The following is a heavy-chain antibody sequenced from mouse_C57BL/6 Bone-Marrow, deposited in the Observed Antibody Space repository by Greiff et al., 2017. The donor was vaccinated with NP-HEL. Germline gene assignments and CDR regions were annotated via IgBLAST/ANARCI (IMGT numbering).Heavy chain of an antibody. D-gene: IGHD1-1*01. J-gene: IGHJ4*01. CDR1: GYTFTSYW. CDR2: IDPSDSYT. V-gene: IGHV1-69*01. CDR3: ARHRITTVVEDYYAMDY. Sequence: QVQLQQPGAELVMPGASVKLSCKASGYTFTSYWMHWVKQRPGQGLEWIGEIDPSDSYTNYNQKFKGKSTLTVDKSSSTAYMQLSSLTSEDSAVYYCARHRITTVVEDYYAMDYWGQGTTVTVSS.